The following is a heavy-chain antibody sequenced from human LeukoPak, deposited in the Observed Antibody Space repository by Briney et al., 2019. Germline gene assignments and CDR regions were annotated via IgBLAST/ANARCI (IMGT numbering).Heavy chain of an antibody. CDR3: AKHMRATNTYSFFGLDV. V-gene: IGHV3-9*01. CDR2: INWNGGGT. CDR1: GFTFKDYG. J-gene: IGHJ6*02. D-gene: IGHD1-26*01. Sequence: GGFLRLSCAATGFTFKDYGMHWARQPPGKGLEWVSSINWNGGGTDYADSVKGRFTISRDNAKNSLYLQLSSLRPEDTALYYCAKHMRATNTYSFFGLDVWGQGTTVTVSS.